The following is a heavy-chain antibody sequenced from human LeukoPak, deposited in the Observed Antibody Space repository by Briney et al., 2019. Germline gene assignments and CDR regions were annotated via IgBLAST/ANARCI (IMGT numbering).Heavy chain of an antibody. CDR3: ASGGVLRLKPQVADY. D-gene: IGHD5-12*01. CDR2: ISSSSDTI. Sequence: GGSLRLSCAASGFTFSSYNMNWVRQAPGKGLEWVSYISSSSDTIYYADSVKGRFTISRDNAKNSLYLQMNSLRAEDTAVYYCASGGVLRLKPQVADYWGQGTLVTVSS. CDR1: GFTFSSYN. V-gene: IGHV3-48*01. J-gene: IGHJ4*02.